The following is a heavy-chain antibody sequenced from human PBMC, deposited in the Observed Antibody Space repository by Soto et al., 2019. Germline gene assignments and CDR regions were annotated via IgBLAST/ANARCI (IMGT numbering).Heavy chain of an antibody. CDR3: AADYWSRSFAFDI. J-gene: IGHJ3*02. V-gene: IGHV1-24*01. CDR2: FDPDDGET. Sequence: QVQLVQSGAEVKKPGASVKVSCKVSGYTLTEFSMHWVRQAPGKGLEWMGGFDPDDGETIYAQKFQGRVTMTADTSTDTAYMELSSLRSEDTAVYYCAADYWSRSFAFDIWGQGTMVTVSS. D-gene: IGHD2-8*02. CDR1: GYTLTEFS.